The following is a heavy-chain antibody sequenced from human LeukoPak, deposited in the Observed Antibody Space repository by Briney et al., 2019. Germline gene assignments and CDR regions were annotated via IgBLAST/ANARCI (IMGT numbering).Heavy chain of an antibody. V-gene: IGHV3-49*03. CDR2: IRSKAYGGTT. CDR1: GFTFGDYA. D-gene: IGHD2-2*01. J-gene: IGHJ3*02. CDR3: TRDRVLMTTSTTDAFDI. Sequence: GGSLRLSCTASGFTFGDYAMSWFRQAPGKGLEWVGFIRSKAYGGTTEYAASVKGRFTISRDDSKSIAYLQMNSLKTEDTAVYYCTRDRVLMTTSTTDAFDIWGQGTMVTVSS.